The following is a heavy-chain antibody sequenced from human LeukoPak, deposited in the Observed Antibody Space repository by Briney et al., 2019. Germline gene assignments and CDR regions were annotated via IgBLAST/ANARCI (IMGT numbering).Heavy chain of an antibody. CDR3: AREEFSDFWSGYPINWFDP. V-gene: IGHV3-21*01. CDR1: GFTFSSYS. Sequence: GGSLRLSCAASGFTFSSYSMNWVRQAPGKGLEWVSSISSSSSYIYYADSVKGRFTISRDNAKNSLYLQMNSLRAEDTAVYYCAREEFSDFWSGYPINWFDPWGQGTLVTVSS. D-gene: IGHD3-3*01. J-gene: IGHJ5*02. CDR2: ISSSSSYI.